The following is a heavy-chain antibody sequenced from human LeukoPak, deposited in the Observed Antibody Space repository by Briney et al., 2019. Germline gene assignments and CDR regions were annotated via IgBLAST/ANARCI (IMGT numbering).Heavy chain of an antibody. CDR3: ARDHYDGSGYKYDY. CDR1: GGSISSSIYY. V-gene: IGHV4-39*07. Sequence: SETLSLTCKVSGGSISSSIYYWGWIRQPPGKGLEWIGSIYYGGSTYYNSSLRGRVTISVDTSKNQFSLQLSSVTAADTAVYYCARDHYDGSGYKYDYWGQGTLVTVSS. D-gene: IGHD3-22*01. CDR2: IYYGGST. J-gene: IGHJ4*02.